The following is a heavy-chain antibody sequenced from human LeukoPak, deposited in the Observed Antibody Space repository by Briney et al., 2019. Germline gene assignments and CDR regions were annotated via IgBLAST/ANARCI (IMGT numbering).Heavy chain of an antibody. V-gene: IGHV3-74*01. J-gene: IGHJ4*02. CDR2: ITSVGTVT. CDR3: VRDLWDSNNWRLFDS. Sequence: GGPRRLSYAASDLTSSTHWMHWVPKVPGKGLLRVSRITSVGTVTNYADSVKGRFTISRDNAKNTLYLQMNSLRDEDTAVYYCVRDLWDSNNWRLFDSWGQGTLVTVSS. D-gene: IGHD6-13*01. CDR1: DLTSSTHW.